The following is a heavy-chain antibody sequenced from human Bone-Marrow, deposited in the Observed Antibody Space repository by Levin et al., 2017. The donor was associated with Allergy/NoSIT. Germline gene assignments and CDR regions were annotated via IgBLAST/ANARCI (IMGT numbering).Heavy chain of an antibody. J-gene: IGHJ4*02. V-gene: IGHV1-8*01. Sequence: ASVKVSCKASGYTFINSDISWVRQARGQGLEWMGWINPASGNSGNAQKFQGRLTMTTDTSKRTAHMELSSLRSDATALYFCVRGLRGDDDFWGQGTLVTVSA. CDR3: VRGLRGDDDF. D-gene: IGHD4-17*01. CDR1: GYTFINSD. CDR2: INPASGNS.